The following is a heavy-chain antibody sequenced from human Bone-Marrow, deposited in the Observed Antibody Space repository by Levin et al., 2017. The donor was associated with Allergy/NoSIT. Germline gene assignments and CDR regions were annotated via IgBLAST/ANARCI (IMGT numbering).Heavy chain of an antibody. CDR1: GFTFSDYY. CDR2: ISSSGSLI. J-gene: IGHJ6*02. V-gene: IGHV3-11*01. CDR3: ARDGCSGGSCYSVTYYGMDV. Sequence: PGGSLRLSCAASGFTFSDYYMYWVRQAPGKGLEWVSYISSSGSLIYYADSMKGRFTISRDNAKNSLHLQMKSLRAEDTAVYFCARDGCSGGSCYSVTYYGMDVWGQGTTVTVSS. D-gene: IGHD2-15*01.